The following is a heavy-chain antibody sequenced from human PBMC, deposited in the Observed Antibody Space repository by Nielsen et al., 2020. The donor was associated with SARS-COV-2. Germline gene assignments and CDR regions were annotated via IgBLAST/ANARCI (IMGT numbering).Heavy chain of an antibody. D-gene: IGHD2-15*01. CDR2: INPNSGDT. Sequence: WVRQAPGQGLEWMGRINPNSGDTEYAQKFQGRVTLTRDTSISTANMESSSLKSDDTAVYYCARGPGDCSGGSCYSAVGGYTYFYFGMDVWGQGTTVTVSS. V-gene: IGHV1-2*06. J-gene: IGHJ6*02. CDR3: ARGPGDCSGGSCYSAVGGYTYFYFGMDV.